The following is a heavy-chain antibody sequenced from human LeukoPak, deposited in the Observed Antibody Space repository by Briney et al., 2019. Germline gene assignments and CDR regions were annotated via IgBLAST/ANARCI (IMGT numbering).Heavy chain of an antibody. Sequence: TGGSLRLSCAASGFTFSSYGMHWVRQAPGKGLEWVAVISYDGSDKYYADSVKGRLTISRDNSKNTLYLQMNSLRAEDTAVYYCAKDQDIAAAAYYFDYWGQGTLVTVSS. J-gene: IGHJ4*02. D-gene: IGHD6-13*01. CDR2: ISYDGSDK. CDR1: GFTFSSYG. V-gene: IGHV3-30*18. CDR3: AKDQDIAAAAYYFDY.